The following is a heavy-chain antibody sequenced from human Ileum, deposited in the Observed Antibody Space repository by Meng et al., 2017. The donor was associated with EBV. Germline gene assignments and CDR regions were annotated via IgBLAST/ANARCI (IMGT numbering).Heavy chain of an antibody. CDR2: IYHSGST. J-gene: IGHJ4*02. CDR3: ARGRRFGSGRYALDY. V-gene: IGHV4-4*02. CDR1: GAYIGSSYW. D-gene: IGHD3-10*01. Sequence: QVEFQESGPGLVKPSGTLSLICAVSGAYIGSSYWSTWVSQPPEKGLEWIGEIYHSGSTNYNPSLKSRLTLSVDKSKSQFSLELISVTAADTAVYYCARGRRFGSGRYALDYWGQGTLVTVSS.